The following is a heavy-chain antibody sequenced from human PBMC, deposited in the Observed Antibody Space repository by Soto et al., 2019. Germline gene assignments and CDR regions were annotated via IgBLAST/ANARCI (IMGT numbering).Heavy chain of an antibody. CDR1: GFTFRSSG. V-gene: IGHV3-30*18. D-gene: IGHD6-13*01. CDR2: ISYDGSDK. Sequence: QVQLVESGGGAVQHGRSLTLSCGASGFTFRSSGMHWVRQAPGKGLEWVIFISYDGSDKYYADSVKGRFTISRDNSKNTLYLQMNSLRAEDTALYYCAKDRDSRWSFDYWGQGTLVTVSS. CDR3: AKDRDSRWSFDY. J-gene: IGHJ4*02.